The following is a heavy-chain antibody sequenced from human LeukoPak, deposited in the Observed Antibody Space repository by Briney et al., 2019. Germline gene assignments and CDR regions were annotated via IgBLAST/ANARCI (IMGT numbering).Heavy chain of an antibody. D-gene: IGHD4-17*01. CDR2: INPNSGGT. CDR3: ATETTVTPRGVY. V-gene: IGHV1-2*02. J-gene: IGHJ4*02. CDR1: GNTFIDYY. Sequence: ASVKVSCKTSGNTFIDYYMQWVRQAPGHGFEWLGWINPNSGGTKYAQKFQGRVTMTRDTSISTAYMELSSLGSDDTAVYYCATETTVTPRGVYWGQGTLVAVSS.